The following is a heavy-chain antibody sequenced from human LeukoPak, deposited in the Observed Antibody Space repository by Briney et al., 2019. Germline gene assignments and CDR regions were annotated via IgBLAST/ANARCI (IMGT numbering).Heavy chain of an antibody. CDR3: AKEGEEAPIGIAFDI. D-gene: IGHD1-14*01. Sequence: TGGSLRLSCAASGFTFSSYAMSWVRQAPGKGLEWVSAISGSGGSIYYADSVKGRFTISRDNSKNTLYLQMNSLRAEDTAVYYCAKEGEEAPIGIAFDIWGQGTMVTVSS. CDR1: GFTFSSYA. J-gene: IGHJ3*02. CDR2: ISGSGGSI. V-gene: IGHV3-23*01.